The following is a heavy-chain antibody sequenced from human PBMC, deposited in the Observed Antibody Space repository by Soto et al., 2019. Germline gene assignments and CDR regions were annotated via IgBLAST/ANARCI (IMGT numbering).Heavy chain of an antibody. CDR3: ARDSPLTSASAFDI. J-gene: IGHJ3*02. CDR2: IYSGGST. V-gene: IGHV3-53*01. CDR1: GFTVSSNY. Sequence: GGSLRLSCAASGFTVSSNYMSWGRQSPGKGLEWVSVIYSGGSTYYADSVQGRFTISRDSSMNTVYLQINSLGAEDTAVYYCARDSPLTSASAFDIWGQGKVVTASS.